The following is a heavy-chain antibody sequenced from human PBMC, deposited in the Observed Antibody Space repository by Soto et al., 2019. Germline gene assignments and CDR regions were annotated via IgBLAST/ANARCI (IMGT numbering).Heavy chain of an antibody. J-gene: IGHJ5*02. CDR1: GYTFTSYA. CDR2: INAGNGNT. CDR3: ARSWVYSSSWPLGWFDP. Sequence: ASVKVSCKASGYTFTSYAMHWVRQAPGQRLEWMGWINAGNGNTKYSQKFQGRATITRDTSASTAYMELSSLRSEDTAVYYCARSWVYSSSWPLGWFDPWGQGTLVTVSS. D-gene: IGHD6-13*01. V-gene: IGHV1-3*01.